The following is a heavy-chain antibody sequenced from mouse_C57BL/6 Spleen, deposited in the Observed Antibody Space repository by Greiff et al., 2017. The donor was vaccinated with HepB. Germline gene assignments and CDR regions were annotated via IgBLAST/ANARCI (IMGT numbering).Heavy chain of an antibody. CDR2: IWRGGST. V-gene: IGHV2-5*01. CDR3: AKTSRYDGYLYYAMDY. D-gene: IGHD2-3*01. Sequence: VQLKESGPGLVQPSQSLSITCTVSGFSLTSYGVHWVRQSPGKGLEWLGVIWRGGSTDYNAAFMSRLSITKDNSKSQVFFKMNSLQADDTAIYYCAKTSRYDGYLYYAMDYWGQGTSVTVSS. CDR1: GFSLTSYG. J-gene: IGHJ4*01.